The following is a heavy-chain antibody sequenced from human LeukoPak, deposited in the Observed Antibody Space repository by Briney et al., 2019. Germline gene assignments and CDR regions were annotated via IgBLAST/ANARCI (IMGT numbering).Heavy chain of an antibody. Sequence: ASVKVSCKASGYTFTSYDINWVRQAPGQGLEWMGWISAYNGNTNYAQKLQGRVTMTTDISTSTAYMELRSLRSDDTAVYYCARDLDYYQDYGSGSYYWFDPWGQGTLVTVSS. CDR2: ISAYNGNT. D-gene: IGHD3-10*01. CDR3: ARDLDYYQDYGSGSYYWFDP. J-gene: IGHJ5*02. V-gene: IGHV1-18*01. CDR1: GYTFTSYD.